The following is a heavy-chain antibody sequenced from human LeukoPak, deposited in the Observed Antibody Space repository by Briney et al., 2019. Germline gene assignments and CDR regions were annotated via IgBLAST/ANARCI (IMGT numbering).Heavy chain of an antibody. CDR2: IYYSGST. CDR1: GGSISSGDYY. V-gene: IGHV4-30-4*01. J-gene: IGHJ4*02. D-gene: IGHD3-10*01. Sequence: SETLSLTCTVSGGSISSGDYYWSWIRQPPGKGLEWIGYIYYSGSTYYNPSLKSRVTISVDTSKNQFSLKLSSVTAADTAVYYCASSSGGGYFDYWGQGTLVTVSS. CDR3: ASSSGGGYFDY.